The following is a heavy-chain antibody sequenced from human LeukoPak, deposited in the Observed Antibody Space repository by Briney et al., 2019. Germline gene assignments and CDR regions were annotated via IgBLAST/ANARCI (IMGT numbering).Heavy chain of an antibody. J-gene: IGHJ4*02. Sequence: ASVKVSCKASGYTFTSYGISWVRQAPGQGLEWMGWISAYNGNTNYAQKLQGRVTMTTDTSTSTAYMELRSLRSDGTAVYYCARDLGYYYDSSGYPTSYWGQGTLVTVSS. CDR1: GYTFTSYG. CDR3: ARDLGYYYDSSGYPTSY. V-gene: IGHV1-18*01. D-gene: IGHD3-22*01. CDR2: ISAYNGNT.